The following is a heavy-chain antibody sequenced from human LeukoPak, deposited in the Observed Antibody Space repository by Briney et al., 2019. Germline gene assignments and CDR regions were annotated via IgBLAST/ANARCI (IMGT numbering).Heavy chain of an antibody. V-gene: IGHV4-31*03. J-gene: IGHJ1*01. CDR2: IYYSGST. CDR3: ARDSGIAAAGPEYFQH. D-gene: IGHD6-13*01. CDR1: GGSISSGDYY. Sequence: SETLSLTCTVSGGSISSGDYYWSWIRQPPGKGLEWIGYIYYSGSTYYNPSLKSRVTISVDTSKNQFSLKLSSVTAADTAVYYCARDSGIAAAGPEYFQHWGQGTLVTVSS.